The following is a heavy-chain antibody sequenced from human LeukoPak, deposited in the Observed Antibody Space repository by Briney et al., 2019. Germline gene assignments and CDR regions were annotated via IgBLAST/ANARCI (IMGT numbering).Heavy chain of an antibody. D-gene: IGHD4-17*01. CDR1: GFTFNSYS. J-gene: IGHJ4*02. CDR2: ISSSSSYI. Sequence: PGGSLRLSCVASGFTFNSYSMNWVRQAPGRDLEWVSSISSSSSYIYYADSVKGRFTISRDNAKNSLYLQMNSLRAEDTAVYYCASIYGDYDGYWGQGTLVTVSS. V-gene: IGHV3-21*01. CDR3: ASIYGDYDGY.